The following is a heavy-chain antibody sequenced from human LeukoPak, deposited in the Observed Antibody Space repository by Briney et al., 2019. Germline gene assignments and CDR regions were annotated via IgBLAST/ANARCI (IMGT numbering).Heavy chain of an antibody. D-gene: IGHD6-13*01. CDR2: ISWNSGSI. J-gene: IGHJ1*01. Sequence: GGSLRLSCAASGFTFDDYAMHWVRQAPGKGLEWVSGISWNSGSIGYADSVKGRFTISRDNAKNSLYLQMNSLRAEDTAVYYCANAHIAAAGFFPAEYFQHWGQGTLVTVSS. CDR3: ANAHIAAAGFFPAEYFQH. CDR1: GFTFDDYA. V-gene: IGHV3-9*01.